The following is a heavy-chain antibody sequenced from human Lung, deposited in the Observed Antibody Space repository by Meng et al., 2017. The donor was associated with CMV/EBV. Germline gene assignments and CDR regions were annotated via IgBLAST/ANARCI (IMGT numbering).Heavy chain of an antibody. CDR2: INPSDNTT. D-gene: IGHD6-13*01. V-gene: IGHV1-46*01. CDR3: ARDLGYSSSWYFQYYFDC. Sequence: ASVKVSCKASGYTLTNYYIHWVRQAPGQGLEWMGIINPSDNTTIYAQKFQGRVTMTRDTSTSTVYMELSSLRSDDTALHYCARDLGYSSSWYFQYYFDCWGQGTLVTVSS. CDR1: GYTLTNYY. J-gene: IGHJ4*02.